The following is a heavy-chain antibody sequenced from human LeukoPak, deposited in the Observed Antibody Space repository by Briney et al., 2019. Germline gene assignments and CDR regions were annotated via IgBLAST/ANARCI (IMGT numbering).Heavy chain of an antibody. CDR1: GGSISSGFYY. Sequence: SETLSLTCTVSGGSISSGFYYWNWIRQPAGKGLEWIGRIYTSGSTNYNPSLKSRVTISIDASKNQFSLILSSVTAADTAVYYCARYSNAYAGARWFDHWGQGTLVTVSS. J-gene: IGHJ5*02. CDR3: ARYSNAYAGARWFDH. CDR2: IYTSGST. D-gene: IGHD2-21*01. V-gene: IGHV4-61*02.